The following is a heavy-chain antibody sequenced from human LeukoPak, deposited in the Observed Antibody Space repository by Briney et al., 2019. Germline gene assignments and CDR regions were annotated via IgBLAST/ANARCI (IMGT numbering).Heavy chain of an antibody. CDR1: GGSISSSSY. J-gene: IGHJ3*02. Sequence: SETLSLTCTVSGGSISSSSYWGWIRQPPGKGLEWIGSIYYSGSTYYNPSLKSRVTISVDTSKNQFSLQLSSVTAADTAVYYCATLGEGSDSGSPAGFDIWGQGTMVTVSS. V-gene: IGHV4-39*01. CDR3: ATLGEGSDSGSPAGFDI. CDR2: IYYSGST. D-gene: IGHD1-26*01.